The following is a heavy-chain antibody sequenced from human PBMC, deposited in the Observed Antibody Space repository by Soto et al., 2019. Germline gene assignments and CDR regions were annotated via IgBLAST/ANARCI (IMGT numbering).Heavy chain of an antibody. V-gene: IGHV4-59*11. J-gene: IGHJ3*02. CDR2: IHDSGDT. D-gene: IGHD4-4*01. CDR1: GGSNSSHY. Sequence: QVQLQEAGPGLVKPSETLSLTCTVSGGSNSSHYWNWIRQSPGKGLEWIGHIHDSGDTNYNPSLRSRVSISLETSKKQFSLRVNSLTAADTAVYFCARSTVRHAFDIWGQGTVVAVSS. CDR3: ARSTVRHAFDI.